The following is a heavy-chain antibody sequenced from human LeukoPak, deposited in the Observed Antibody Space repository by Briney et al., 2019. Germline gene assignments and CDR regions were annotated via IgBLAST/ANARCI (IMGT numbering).Heavy chain of an antibody. D-gene: IGHD2-15*01. CDR2: IYHSGST. Sequence: SETLSLTCTVSGYSISSGYYWGWIRQPPGKGLEWIGSIYHSGSTYYNPSLKSRVTISVDTSKNQFSLKLSSVTAADTAVYYCAREGYCSGGSCYNYYYYMDVWGKGTTVTVSS. V-gene: IGHV4-38-2*02. CDR3: AREGYCSGGSCYNYYYYMDV. CDR1: GYSISSGYY. J-gene: IGHJ6*03.